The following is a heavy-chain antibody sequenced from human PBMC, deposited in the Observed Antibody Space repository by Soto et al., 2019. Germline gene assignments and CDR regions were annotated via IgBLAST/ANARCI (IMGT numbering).Heavy chain of an antibody. V-gene: IGHV4-31*03. CDR2: IYYSGST. CDR3: ARGIPDRVTIFGVVSQYYYYMDV. D-gene: IGHD3-3*01. Sequence: SETLSLTCTVSGGSISSGGYYWSWIRQHPGKGLEWIGYIYYSGSTYYNPSLKSRVTISVDTSKNQFSLKLSSVTAAETAVYYCARGIPDRVTIFGVVSQYYYYMDVWGKGTTVTVSS. CDR1: GGSISSGGYY. J-gene: IGHJ6*03.